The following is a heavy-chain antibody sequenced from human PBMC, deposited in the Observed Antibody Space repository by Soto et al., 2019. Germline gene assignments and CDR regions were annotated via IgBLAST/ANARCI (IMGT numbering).Heavy chain of an antibody. Sequence: QVQVMQSGAEVKKPGDSVKVSCKTSWYIFSDYGINWVRQAPGQGLEWMGWISGYSGNANLAQKFQGRVTMTTDKATRTAYMELSRLRSDETAVYYFSKRTSGTTWGESAYCGQGTLVTVSS. J-gene: IGHJ4*02. D-gene: IGHD4-17*01. CDR2: ISGYSGNA. CDR1: WYIFSDYG. CDR3: SKRTSGTTWGESAY. V-gene: IGHV1-18*04.